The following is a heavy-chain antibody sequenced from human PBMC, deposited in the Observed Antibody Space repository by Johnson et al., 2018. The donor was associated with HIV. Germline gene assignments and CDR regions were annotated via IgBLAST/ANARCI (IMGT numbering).Heavy chain of an antibody. CDR1: GFTLSDYY. D-gene: IGHD1-26*01. V-gene: IGHV3-66*01. J-gene: IGHJ3*02. CDR2: IYSGGST. CDR3: AREGSVGATIFTMFDAFDI. Sequence: EVQLVESGGGVVQPGRSLRLSCAASGFTLSDYYMSWIRQAPGKGLEWVSVIYSGGSTYYADSVKGRFTISRDNAKNSLYLQMNSLRAEDTAVYYCAREGSVGATIFTMFDAFDIWGQGTMVTVSS.